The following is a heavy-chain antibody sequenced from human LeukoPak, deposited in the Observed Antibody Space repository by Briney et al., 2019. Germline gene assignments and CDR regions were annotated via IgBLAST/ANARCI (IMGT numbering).Heavy chain of an antibody. CDR3: TTLPATVVTYYYYYYMDV. CDR1: GFTFSNAW. D-gene: IGHD4-23*01. CDR2: IKSKTDGGTT. J-gene: IGHJ6*03. Sequence: GGSLRLSCAASGFTFSNAWMSWVRQAPGKGLEWVGRIKSKTDGGTTDYAAPVKGRFAISRDDSKNTLYLQMNSLKTEDTAVYYCTTLPATVVTYYYYYYMDVWGKGTTVTVSS. V-gene: IGHV3-15*01.